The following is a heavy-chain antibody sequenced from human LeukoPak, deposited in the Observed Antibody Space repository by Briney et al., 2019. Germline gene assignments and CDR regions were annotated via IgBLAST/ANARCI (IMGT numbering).Heavy chain of an antibody. V-gene: IGHV3-30*02. CDR2: IWYDGSNK. CDR1: GFTFSSYG. D-gene: IGHD5-12*01. Sequence: GGSLRLSCAASGFTFSSYGMHWVRQAPGKGLEWVAVIWYDGSNKYYADSVKGRFTISRDNSKNTLYLQMNSLRAEDTAVYYCAKDSGGYDSVDYYYYGMDVWGQGTTVTVSS. CDR3: AKDSGGYDSVDYYYYGMDV. J-gene: IGHJ6*02.